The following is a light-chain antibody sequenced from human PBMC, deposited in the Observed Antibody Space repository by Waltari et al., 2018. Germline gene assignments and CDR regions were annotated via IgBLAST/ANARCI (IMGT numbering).Light chain of an antibody. CDR3: ATWDRWLSIGV. V-gene: IGLV1-51*01. Sequence: QSVLTQPPSVSAAPGQKVSISCSARSTIADNYVSCYQQLPRAAPKLLIYENYKRPSGIPDRFSGSKSGTSATLDISELQTGDEADYYCATWDRWLSIGVFGGGTKLTVL. CDR2: ENY. CDR1: STIADNY. J-gene: IGLJ3*02.